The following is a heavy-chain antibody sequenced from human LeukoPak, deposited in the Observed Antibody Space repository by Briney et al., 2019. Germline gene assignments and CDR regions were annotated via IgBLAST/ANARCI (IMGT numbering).Heavy chain of an antibody. V-gene: IGHV3-48*02. D-gene: IGHD2-2*02. CDR3: ARGLYAKLDY. CDR1: GFTFSSFA. J-gene: IGHJ4*02. Sequence: GGSLRLSCAASGFTFSSFAMNWVRQAPGKGLEWVSYISSSSGTIYYADSVKGRFTISRDNAKNSLYLQMNSLRDEDTAVYYCARGLYAKLDYWGQGTLVTVSS. CDR2: ISSSSGTI.